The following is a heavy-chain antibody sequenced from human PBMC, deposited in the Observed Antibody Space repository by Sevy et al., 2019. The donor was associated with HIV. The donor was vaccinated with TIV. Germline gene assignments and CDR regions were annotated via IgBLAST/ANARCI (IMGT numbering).Heavy chain of an antibody. CDR1: GFTFSSYG. CDR2: ISYDGSNK. CDR3: AKPLGYCTNGVCLRHYYFDY. Sequence: GWSLRLSCAASGFTFSSYGMHWVRQAPGKGLEWVAVISYDGSNKYYADSVKGRFTISRDNSKNTLYLQMNSLRAEDTAVYYCAKPLGYCTNGVCLRHYYFDYWGQGTLVTVSS. D-gene: IGHD2-8*01. V-gene: IGHV3-30*18. J-gene: IGHJ4*02.